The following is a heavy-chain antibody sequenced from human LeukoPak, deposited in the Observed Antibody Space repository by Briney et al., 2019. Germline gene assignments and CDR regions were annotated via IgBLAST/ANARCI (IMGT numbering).Heavy chain of an antibody. CDR2: ISGSGGST. J-gene: IGHJ4*02. CDR3: AIDYRTGGWSTDHDY. CDR1: GFTFSSYA. D-gene: IGHD6-19*01. Sequence: GGSLRLSCAASGFTFSSYAMSWVRQAPGKGLEWVSAISGSGGSTYYADSVKGRFTISRDNSKNTLYLQMNSLRAEDTAVYYCAIDYRTGGWSTDHDYWGQGTLVTVSS. V-gene: IGHV3-23*01.